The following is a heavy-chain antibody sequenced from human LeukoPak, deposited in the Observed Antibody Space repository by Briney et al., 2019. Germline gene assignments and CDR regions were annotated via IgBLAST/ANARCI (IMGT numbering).Heavy chain of an antibody. J-gene: IGHJ5*02. CDR1: GGSISSYY. V-gene: IGHV4-59*01. CDR3: ARGVPLGINRGWFDP. D-gene: IGHD3-10*01. CDR2: IYYSGST. Sequence: PSETLSLTCTVSGGSISSYYWSWIRQPPGKGLEWIGYIYYSGSTNYNPSLKGRVTISVDTSKNQFSLKLSSVTAADTAVYYCARGVPLGINRGWFDPWGQGTLVTVSS.